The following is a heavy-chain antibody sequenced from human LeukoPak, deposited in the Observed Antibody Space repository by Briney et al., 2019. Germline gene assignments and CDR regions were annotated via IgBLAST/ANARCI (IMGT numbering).Heavy chain of an antibody. CDR2: TRGSGGST. D-gene: IGHD3-22*01. CDR1: GFTFSSYA. J-gene: IGHJ4*02. Sequence: GSLRLSCAASGFTFSSYAMSWVRQAPGKGLQWVSGTRGSGGSTYYADSVKGRFTISRDNSKNTLHLQMNSLRAEDTAVYYCAKGYTYYYDSSGYSPSFDYWGQGTLVTVSS. V-gene: IGHV3-23*01. CDR3: AKGYTYYYDSSGYSPSFDY.